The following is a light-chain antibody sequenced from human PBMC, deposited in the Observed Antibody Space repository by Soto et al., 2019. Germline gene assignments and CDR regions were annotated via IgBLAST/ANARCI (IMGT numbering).Light chain of an antibody. V-gene: IGKV1-9*01. J-gene: IGKJ4*01. CDR1: QGISSY. Sequence: DIQLTQSPSFLSASVGDRVTITCRASQGISSYLAWYQQKPGKAPKLLIYAASTLQSGVPSRFSGSGSGTDFTLTISSLQPEDFATYYCQQLNSYPLLTFGGGTKVDIK. CDR2: AAS. CDR3: QQLNSYPLLT.